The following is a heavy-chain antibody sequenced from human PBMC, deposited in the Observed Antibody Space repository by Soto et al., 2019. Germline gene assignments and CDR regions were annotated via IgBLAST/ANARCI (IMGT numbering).Heavy chain of an antibody. D-gene: IGHD1-26*01. CDR3: ARDKVGAVKVPEARKNYYYGMDV. J-gene: IGHJ6*02. Sequence: SQTLSLTCAISGDSVSSNSAAWNWIRQSPSRGLEWLGRTYYRSKWYNDYAVSVKSRITINPDTSKNQFSLQLNSVTPEDTAVYYCARDKVGAVKVPEARKNYYYGMDVWGQGTTVTVSS. CDR1: GDSVSSNSAA. V-gene: IGHV6-1*01. CDR2: TYYRSKWYN.